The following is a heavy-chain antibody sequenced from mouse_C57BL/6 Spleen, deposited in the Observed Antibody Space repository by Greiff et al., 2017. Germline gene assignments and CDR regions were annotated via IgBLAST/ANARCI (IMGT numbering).Heavy chain of an antibody. CDR3: TRNRDSNYGYYAMDY. CDR2: INPYNGGT. Sequence: VQLQQSGPVLVKPGASVKMSCKASGYTFTDYYMNWVKQSHGKSLEWIGVINPYNGGTSYNEKFKGKATLTVDKSSSTAYMELNSLTSEDSAVYYCTRNRDSNYGYYAMDYWGQGTTVTVSS. J-gene: IGHJ4*01. D-gene: IGHD2-5*01. V-gene: IGHV1-19*01. CDR1: GYTFTDYY.